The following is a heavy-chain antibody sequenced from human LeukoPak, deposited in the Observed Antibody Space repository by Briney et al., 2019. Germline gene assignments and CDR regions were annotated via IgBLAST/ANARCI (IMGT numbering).Heavy chain of an antibody. D-gene: IGHD3-3*01. CDR3: ARGEEGLGYYDFWSGKDDAFDI. V-gene: IGHV1-58*01. J-gene: IGHJ3*02. CDR1: GFTFTSSA. CDR2: IVVGSGNT. Sequence: VASVKVSCKASGFTFTSSAVQWVRQARGQRLEWIGWIVVGSGNTNYAQKFQERVTITRDMSTSTAYMELSSLRSEDTAVYYCARGEEGLGYYDFWSGKDDAFDIWGQGTMVTVSS.